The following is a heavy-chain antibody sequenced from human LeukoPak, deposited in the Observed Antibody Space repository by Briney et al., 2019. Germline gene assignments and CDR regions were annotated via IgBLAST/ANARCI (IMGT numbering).Heavy chain of an antibody. CDR3: ARGGTGTTRRYYYYAMDV. CDR1: AFTFNNWQ. CDR2: ISSSGSTT. V-gene: IGHV3-48*03. J-gene: IGHJ6*02. Sequence: GGSLISSSAASAFTFNNWQMSGLRQAPGKGLEWVSHISSSGSTTYYADSVKGRFTISRDNAKNSLDLQMNSLKAEDTAVYYCARGGTGTTRRYYYYAMDVWGQGTTVTVSS. D-gene: IGHD1-14*01.